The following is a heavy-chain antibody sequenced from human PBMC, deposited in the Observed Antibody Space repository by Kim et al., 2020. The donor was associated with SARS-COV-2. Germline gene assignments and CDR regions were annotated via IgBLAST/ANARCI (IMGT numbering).Heavy chain of an antibody. Sequence: ASVKVSCKASGYTFTSYAMNWVRQAPGQGLEWMGWINTNTGNPTYAQGFTGRFVFSLDTSVSTAYLQICSLKAEDTAVYYCARDKAAGTPTYYYYYGMDVWGQGTTVTVSS. J-gene: IGHJ6*02. CDR2: INTNTGNP. CDR3: ARDKAAGTPTYYYYYGMDV. CDR1: GYTFTSYA. V-gene: IGHV7-4-1*01. D-gene: IGHD6-13*01.